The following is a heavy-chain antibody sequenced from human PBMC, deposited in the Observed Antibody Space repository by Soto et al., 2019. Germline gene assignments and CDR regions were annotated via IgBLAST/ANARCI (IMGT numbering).Heavy chain of an antibody. CDR1: GYTFNTYY. V-gene: IGHV1-46*03. J-gene: IGHJ4*02. CDR3: RGGHIAVVTASLDN. Sequence: QVQLVQSGAEVRKPGASVKVSCKPSGYTFNTYYLHWLRQAPGQALEWMGVIHPSGGGTTYAQKFXGXVXXTRDTSTATGFMEVSSLRSDDTAVYCARGGHIAVVTASLDNWGQGTLVTVSS. CDR2: IHPSGGGT. D-gene: IGHD2-21*02.